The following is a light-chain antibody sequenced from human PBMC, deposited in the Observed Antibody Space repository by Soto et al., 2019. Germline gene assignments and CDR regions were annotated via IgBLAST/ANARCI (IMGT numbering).Light chain of an antibody. CDR3: QQYATSPYT. Sequence: DNVLTQSPGTLSFSPGDRVTLSCRASQIVTNNYLAWYQHRPGQAPRLLIYGASSRAAGIPDRFTGRGSRTDFTLTIKRVEPEDSAVYYCQQYATSPYTFGRGVWLDI. CDR2: GAS. V-gene: IGKV3-20*01. CDR1: QIVTNNY. J-gene: IGKJ2*01.